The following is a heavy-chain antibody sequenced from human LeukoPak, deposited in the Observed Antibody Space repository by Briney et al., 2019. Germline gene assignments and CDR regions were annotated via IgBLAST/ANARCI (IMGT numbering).Heavy chain of an antibody. D-gene: IGHD1-26*01. Sequence: SETLSLTCTVSGGSISSYYWSWIRQPPGKGLEWIGYIYYSGSTNYNPSLKSRVTISVDTSKNQFPLKLSSVTAADTAVYYCARAHSGSYLDAFDIWGQGTMVTVSS. CDR1: GGSISSYY. V-gene: IGHV4-59*01. CDR3: ARAHSGSYLDAFDI. CDR2: IYYSGST. J-gene: IGHJ3*02.